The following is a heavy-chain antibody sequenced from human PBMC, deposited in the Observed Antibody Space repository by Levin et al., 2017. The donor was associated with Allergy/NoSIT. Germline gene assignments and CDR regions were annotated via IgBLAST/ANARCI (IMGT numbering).Heavy chain of an antibody. CDR1: GGSFSGYY. CDR2: INHSGST. J-gene: IGHJ4*02. Sequence: PSETLSLTCAVYGGSFSGYYWSWIRQPPGKGLEWIGEINHSGSTNYNPSLKSRVTISVDTSKNQFSLKLSSVTAADTAVYYCARGRGVYYDSSGYYRKQYYFDYWGQGTLVTVSS. V-gene: IGHV4-34*01. D-gene: IGHD3-22*01. CDR3: ARGRGVYYDSSGYYRKQYYFDY.